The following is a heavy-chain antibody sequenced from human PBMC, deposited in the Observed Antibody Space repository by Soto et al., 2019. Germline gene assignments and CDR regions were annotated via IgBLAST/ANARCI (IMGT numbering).Heavy chain of an antibody. CDR1: GGTFSSFG. CDR2: ITPVFGRP. D-gene: IGHD5-12*01. J-gene: IGHJ1*01. CDR3: AREGSGYNF. V-gene: IGHV1-69*13. Sequence: GASVKVSCKASGGTFSSFGISWVRQAPGQGLEWMGGITPVFGRPNYAQRFRGRLTITADESTNTCYMELIDLGSEDTAVYYCAREGSGYNFWGQGTQVTVSS.